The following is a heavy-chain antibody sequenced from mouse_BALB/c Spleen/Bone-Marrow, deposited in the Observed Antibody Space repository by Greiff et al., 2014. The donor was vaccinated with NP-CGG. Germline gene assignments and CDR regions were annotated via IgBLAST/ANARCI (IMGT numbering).Heavy chain of an antibody. V-gene: IGHV1S81*02. Sequence: QVQLKESGAELVKPGASVKLPCKASGYTFTRYWMEWVKQRPGQGLEWIGEINPSNGRTNYNEKFKSKATLTVDKSSSTAYMQLSSLTSEDSAVYYCAREAYYGPDYWGQGTTLTVSS. D-gene: IGHD1-2*01. J-gene: IGHJ2*01. CDR2: INPSNGRT. CDR3: AREAYYGPDY. CDR1: GYTFTRYW.